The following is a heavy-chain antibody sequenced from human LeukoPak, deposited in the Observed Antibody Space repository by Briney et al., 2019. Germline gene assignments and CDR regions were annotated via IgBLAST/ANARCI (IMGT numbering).Heavy chain of an antibody. CDR2: INPSGGST. Sequence: GASVKVSCKASGYTFTIYYMHWVRQAPGQGLEWMGIINPSGGSTSYAQKFQGRVTMTRDTSTSTVYMELSSLRSEDTAVYYCARSLVVGATYPYHWGQGTLVTVSS. D-gene: IGHD1-26*01. CDR3: ARSLVVGATYPYH. CDR1: GYTFTIYY. V-gene: IGHV1-46*01. J-gene: IGHJ5*02.